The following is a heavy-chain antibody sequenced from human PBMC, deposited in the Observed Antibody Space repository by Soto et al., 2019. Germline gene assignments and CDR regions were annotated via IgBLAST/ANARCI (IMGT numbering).Heavy chain of an antibody. Sequence: SETLSLTCTVSGGSISSSSYYWGWIRQPPGKGLEWIGSIYYSGSTYYNPSLKSRVTISVDTSKNQFSLKLSSVTAADTAVYYCARDLSDLDYYYYMDVWGKGTTVTVSS. CDR3: ARDLSDLDYYYYMDV. CDR1: GGSISSSSYY. V-gene: IGHV4-39*07. CDR2: IYYSGST. J-gene: IGHJ6*03.